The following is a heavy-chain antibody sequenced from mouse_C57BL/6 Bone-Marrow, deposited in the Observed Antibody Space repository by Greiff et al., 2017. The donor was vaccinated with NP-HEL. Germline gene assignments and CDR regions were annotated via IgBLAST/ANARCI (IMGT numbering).Heavy chain of an antibody. CDR1: GFTFSDFY. V-gene: IGHV7-1*01. D-gene: IGHD2-3*01. CDR2: SRNKANDYTT. CDR3: ARDAPSYDGYPYAMDY. J-gene: IGHJ4*01. Sequence: DVKLVESGGGLVQSGRSLRLSCATSGFTFSDFYMEWVRQAPGKGLEWIAASRNKANDYTTEYSASVKGRFIVSRDTSQSILYLQMNALRAEDTAIYYCARDAPSYDGYPYAMDYWGQGTSVTVSS.